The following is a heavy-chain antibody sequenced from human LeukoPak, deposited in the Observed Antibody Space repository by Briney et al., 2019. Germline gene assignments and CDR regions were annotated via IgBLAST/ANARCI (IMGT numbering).Heavy chain of an antibody. CDR2: IYFSGST. D-gene: IGHD4-17*01. J-gene: IGHJ4*02. CDR3: ARLCQVTTCAKFEY. CDR1: GDFLSSGDYY. Sequence: PSETLSLTCTVSGDFLSSGDYYWGWICQSPGKGLTWIGSIYFSGSTLYHASFESRVTMSVDTSKNQFSLKMRSVTAADTAVYYRARLCQVTTCAKFEYWGQGILVTVPS. V-gene: IGHV4-39*01.